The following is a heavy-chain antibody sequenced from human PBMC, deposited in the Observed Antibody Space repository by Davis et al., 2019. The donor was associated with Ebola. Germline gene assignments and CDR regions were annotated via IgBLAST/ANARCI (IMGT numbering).Heavy chain of an antibody. CDR1: GFTFSSYA. D-gene: IGHD3-10*01. V-gene: IGHV3-30*04. CDR3: ARELMGYYYGSGSYGYYGMDV. Sequence: GESLKISCAASGFTFSSYAMHWVRQAPGKGLEWVAVISYDGSNKYYADSVKGRFTISRDNSKNTLYLQMNSLRAEDTAVYYCARELMGYYYGSGSYGYYGMDVWGQGTTVTVSS. J-gene: IGHJ6*02. CDR2: ISYDGSNK.